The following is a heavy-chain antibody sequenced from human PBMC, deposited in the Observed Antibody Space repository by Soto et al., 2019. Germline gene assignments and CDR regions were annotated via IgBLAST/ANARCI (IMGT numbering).Heavy chain of an antibody. Sequence: SVKVSCEASGYTFTSYGISWVRQAPVQGLEWMGWISAYNGNTNYAQKLQGRVTMTTDTSTSTAYMELRSLRSDDTAVYYCARGPPYSGSYYYYYGMDVWGQGTTVTVSS. CDR1: GYTFTSYG. CDR3: ARGPPYSGSYYYYYGMDV. V-gene: IGHV1-18*01. J-gene: IGHJ6*02. D-gene: IGHD1-26*01. CDR2: ISAYNGNT.